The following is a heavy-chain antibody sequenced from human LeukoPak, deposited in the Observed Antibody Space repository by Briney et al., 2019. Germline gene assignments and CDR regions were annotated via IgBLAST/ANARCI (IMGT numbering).Heavy chain of an antibody. CDR1: GFTFSSYA. V-gene: IGHV3-23*01. D-gene: IGHD3-9*01. CDR3: ANSLRYFDWLFAAFDY. Sequence: GGSLRLSCAASGFTFSSYAMSWVRQAPGKGLEWVSAISGSGGSTYYADSVKGRFTISRDNSKNTLYLQMNSLRAEDTAVYYCANSLRYFDWLFAAFDYWGQGRLVSVSS. J-gene: IGHJ4*02. CDR2: ISGSGGST.